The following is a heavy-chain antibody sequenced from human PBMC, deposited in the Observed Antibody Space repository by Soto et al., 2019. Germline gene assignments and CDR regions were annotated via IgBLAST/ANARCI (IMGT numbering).Heavy chain of an antibody. D-gene: IGHD2-8*02. V-gene: IGHV4-34*01. CDR1: GGSFSGYY. CDR2: INHSGST. Sequence: PSETLSLTCAVYGGSFSGYYWTWIGQPPGTGLEWIGEINHSGSTNYNPSLKSRVTISVDTSKNQFSLKLTSVTAADTAVYYCARDKITGLFDYWGQGTLVTVS. CDR3: ARDKITGLFDY. J-gene: IGHJ4*02.